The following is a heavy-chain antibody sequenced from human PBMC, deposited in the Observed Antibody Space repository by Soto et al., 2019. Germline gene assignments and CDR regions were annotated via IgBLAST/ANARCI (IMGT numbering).Heavy chain of an antibody. J-gene: IGHJ6*02. D-gene: IGHD2-8*01. Sequence: PGGSLRLSCTASGFTFSSYAMHWVRQAPGKGLEWVAVISYDGSNKYYADSVKGRFTISRDNSKNTLYLQMNSLRAEDTAVYYCARAVAASFITHLMYYYGMDVWGQGTTVTVSS. CDR2: ISYDGSNK. CDR3: ARAVAASFITHLMYYYGMDV. CDR1: GFTFSSYA. V-gene: IGHV3-30-3*01.